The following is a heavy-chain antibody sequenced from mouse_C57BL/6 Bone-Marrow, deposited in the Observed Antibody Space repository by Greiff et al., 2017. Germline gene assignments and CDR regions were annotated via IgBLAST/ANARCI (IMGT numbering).Heavy chain of an antibody. J-gene: IGHJ1*03. V-gene: IGHV10-1*01. CDR3: VRTYDYDESRYFDV. CDR1: GFSFNTYA. CDR2: IRSKSNNYAT. Sequence: EVMLVESGGGLVQPKGSLKLSCAASGFSFNTYAMNWVRQAPGKGLEWVARIRSKSNNYATYYADSVKDRFTISRDDSESMLYLQMNNLKTEDTAMYSCVRTYDYDESRYFDVWGTGTTVTVSS. D-gene: IGHD2-4*01.